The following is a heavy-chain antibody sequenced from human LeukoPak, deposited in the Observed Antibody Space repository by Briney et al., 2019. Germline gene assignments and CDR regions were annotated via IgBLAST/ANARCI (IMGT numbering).Heavy chain of an antibody. Sequence: ASVKVSCKASGYTFTGYYMHWVRQAPGQGLEWVGWINPNSGGTNYAQKFQGRVTMTRDTSISTAYMELSRLRSDDTAVYYCARGNNWNGGDAFDIWGQGTMVTVSS. V-gene: IGHV1-2*02. D-gene: IGHD1-20*01. J-gene: IGHJ3*02. CDR2: INPNSGGT. CDR1: GYTFTGYY. CDR3: ARGNNWNGGDAFDI.